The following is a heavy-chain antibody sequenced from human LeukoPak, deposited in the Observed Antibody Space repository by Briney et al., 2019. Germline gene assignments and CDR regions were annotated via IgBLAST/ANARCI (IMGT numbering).Heavy chain of an antibody. Sequence: GGSLRLSCAASGFTFSSYAMSWVRQAPGKGLEGVSAISGSGGSTYYADSVKGRFTISRDNSKNMLYLQMNSLRAEDTAVYYCAKVFDSSGYTYYYYGMDVWGQGTTVTVSS. CDR3: AKVFDSSGYTYYYYGMDV. V-gene: IGHV3-23*01. J-gene: IGHJ6*02. D-gene: IGHD3-22*01. CDR1: GFTFSSYA. CDR2: ISGSGGST.